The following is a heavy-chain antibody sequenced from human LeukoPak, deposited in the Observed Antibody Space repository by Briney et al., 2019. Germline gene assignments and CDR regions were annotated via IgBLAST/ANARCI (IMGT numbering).Heavy chain of an antibody. CDR1: GGTFSSCA. CDR2: IIPIFGIA. Sequence: SVKVSCKASGGTFSSCAISWVRQAPGQGLEWMGRIIPIFGIANYAQKFQGRVTITADKSTSTAYMELSSLRSEDAAVYYCARVTYDSSGYYYLNYWGQGTLVTVSS. D-gene: IGHD3-22*01. V-gene: IGHV1-69*04. CDR3: ARVTYDSSGYYYLNY. J-gene: IGHJ4*02.